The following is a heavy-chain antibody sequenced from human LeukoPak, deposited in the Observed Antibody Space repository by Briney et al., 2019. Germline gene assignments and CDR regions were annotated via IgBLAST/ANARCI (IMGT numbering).Heavy chain of an antibody. V-gene: IGHV3-33*06. CDR1: GLTFSSYG. CDR2: IWYDGSNK. D-gene: IGHD3-3*01. Sequence: GGSLRLSCAASGLTFSSYGMHWVRQAPGKGLEWVAVIWYDGSNKYYADSVKGRFTISRDNSKNTLYLQMNSLRAEDTAVYYCAKDSRQYDSWSGPGDYWGQGTLVTVSS. CDR3: AKDSRQYDSWSGPGDY. J-gene: IGHJ4*02.